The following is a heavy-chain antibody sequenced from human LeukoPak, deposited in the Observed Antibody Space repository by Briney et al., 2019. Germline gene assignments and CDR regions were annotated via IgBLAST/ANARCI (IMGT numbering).Heavy chain of an antibody. J-gene: IGHJ4*02. D-gene: IGHD1-26*01. CDR2: IYYSGST. CDR1: GGSISSSSYY. CDR3: ARLVVGATEVDY. V-gene: IGHV4-39*01. Sequence: SETLSLTCTVSGGSISSSSYYWGWIRQPPGKGLEWIGSIYYSGSTYYNPSLKSRVTISVDTSKNQFSLKLSSVTAADTAVYYCARLVVGATEVDYWGQGTLVTVPS.